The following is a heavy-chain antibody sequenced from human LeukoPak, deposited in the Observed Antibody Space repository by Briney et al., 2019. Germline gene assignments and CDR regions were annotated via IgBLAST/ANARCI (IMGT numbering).Heavy chain of an antibody. J-gene: IGHJ4*02. CDR1: GFTFICYW. CDR3: ARGGTTVTARDYFDY. CDR2: IKQDGSEQ. D-gene: IGHD4-11*01. Sequence: GGPLRIYCGASGFTFICYWLIGVRQALSKVLHWLANIKQDGSEQYYVDSVKGRFTISRDNAKNSLYLQMISLRAEDTAVYYCARGGTTVTARDYFDYWGQGTLVTVSS. V-gene: IGHV3-7*01.